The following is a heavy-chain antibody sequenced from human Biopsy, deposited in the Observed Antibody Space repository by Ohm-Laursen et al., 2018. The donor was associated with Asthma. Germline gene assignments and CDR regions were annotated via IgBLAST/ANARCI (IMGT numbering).Heavy chain of an antibody. Sequence: SQTLSLTYTVSGGSINIGDYYWSWIRQHPVTGLEWIGYIYYSGSTYYNPSLKSRVSISLDTSKNQFSLSLTSVTAADTAVYYCARTTYGDDGFDPWGQGTLVTVSS. CDR3: ARTTYGDDGFDP. CDR1: GGSINIGDYY. V-gene: IGHV4-31*03. D-gene: IGHD4-17*01. CDR2: IYYSGST. J-gene: IGHJ5*02.